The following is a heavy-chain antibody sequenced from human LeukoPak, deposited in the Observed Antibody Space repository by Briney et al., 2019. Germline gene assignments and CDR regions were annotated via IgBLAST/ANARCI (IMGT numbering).Heavy chain of an antibody. J-gene: IGHJ6*02. D-gene: IGHD5-12*01. Sequence: GASVKVSCKASGYTFIRYYIHWVRQAPGQGLEWMGIVNPSGDSTNYAQKFQGRVTMTRDTSTSTVYMELSSLRSEDTAVYYCATELAWGYERYYYGMDVWGQGTTVTVSS. V-gene: IGHV1-46*01. CDR1: GYTFIRYY. CDR3: ATELAWGYERYYYGMDV. CDR2: VNPSGDST.